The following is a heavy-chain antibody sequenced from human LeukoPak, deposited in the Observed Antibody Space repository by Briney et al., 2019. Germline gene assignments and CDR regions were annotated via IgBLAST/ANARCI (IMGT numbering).Heavy chain of an antibody. Sequence: GGSLRLSCAASGFTFSSHWLHWVRQGPGKGLIWVSRINSDGSSTTYADSVKGRFTISRDNAKNTLYLQMNSLRAEDTAVYYCAKHYGATSTWFDPWGLGTLVTVSS. CDR1: GFTFSSHW. CDR2: INSDGSST. J-gene: IGHJ5*02. D-gene: IGHD4/OR15-4a*01. CDR3: AKHYGATSTWFDP. V-gene: IGHV3-74*01.